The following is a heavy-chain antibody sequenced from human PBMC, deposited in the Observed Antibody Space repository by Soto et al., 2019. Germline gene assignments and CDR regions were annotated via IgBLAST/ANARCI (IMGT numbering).Heavy chain of an antibody. V-gene: IGHV3-21*01. CDR2: ISSSSSYI. CDR1: GFTFSSYS. J-gene: IGHJ4*02. Sequence: EVQLVESGGGLVKPGGSLRLSCAASGFTFSSYSMNWVRQAPGKGLEWVSSISSSSSYIYYADSVKGRFTISRDNSKNSLYLQMNSLRAEDTAVYYCVRPTAYDSSGYYCYWGQGTLVTVSS. CDR3: VRPTAYDSSGYYCY. D-gene: IGHD3-22*01.